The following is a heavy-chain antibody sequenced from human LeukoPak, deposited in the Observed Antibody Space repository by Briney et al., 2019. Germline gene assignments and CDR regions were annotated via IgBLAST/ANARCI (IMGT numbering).Heavy chain of an antibody. CDR1: GFTVSSNY. V-gene: IGHV3-53*01. CDR3: ARGYSSPM. J-gene: IGHJ4*02. Sequence: PGGSLRLSCAASGFTVSSNYMSWVRQAPGKGLEWVSSIYDGAGTYYADSVKGRFTMSRDNSKSTLYLQMNSLRADDTAVYYCARGYSSPMGGQGILVTVSS. CDR2: IYDGAGT. D-gene: IGHD6-13*01.